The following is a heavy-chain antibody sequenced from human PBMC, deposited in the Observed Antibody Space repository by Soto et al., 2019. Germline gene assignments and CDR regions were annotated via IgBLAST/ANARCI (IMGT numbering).Heavy chain of an antibody. J-gene: IGHJ3*02. Sequence: QVQLQESGPGLVKPSQTLSLTCIVSGDSITSGNYYWSWIRQHPGKGLEWIGYIHHSGNTYYIPSLNTRLSLSMDTSNNQFSLQLSSVTAADTALYYCARPNYDIFTGLSGFDIWGQGTMVTGSS. V-gene: IGHV4-31*03. CDR3: ARPNYDIFTGLSGFDI. D-gene: IGHD3-9*01. CDR2: IHHSGNT. CDR1: GDSITSGNYY.